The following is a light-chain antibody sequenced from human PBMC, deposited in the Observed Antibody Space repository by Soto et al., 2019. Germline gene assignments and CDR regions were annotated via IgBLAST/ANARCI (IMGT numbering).Light chain of an antibody. CDR1: SSDIGAYNF. V-gene: IGLV2-14*01. CDR2: EVN. CDR3: SSYTSVRIVVV. J-gene: IGLJ2*01. Sequence: QSALTQPAAVSGSPGQSITISCTGTSSDIGAYNFVSWYQHHPGKAPKLIIFEVNNRPSGVSNRFSGSKSGSTASLRISGLQAEDEADYYCSSYTSVRIVVVVGGGTKLTVL.